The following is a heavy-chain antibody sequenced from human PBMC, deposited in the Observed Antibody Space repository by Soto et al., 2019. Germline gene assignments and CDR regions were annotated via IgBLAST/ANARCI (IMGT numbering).Heavy chain of an antibody. CDR2: INHSGST. J-gene: IGHJ6*02. CDR1: GGSFSGYY. V-gene: IGHV4-34*01. Sequence: PSETLSLTCAVYGGSFSGYYWSWIRQHPGKGLEWIGEINHSGSTNYNPSLKSRVTISVDTSKNQFTLKLSSVTAADTAVYYCARDGSVLRYFDCLFRQYYYGMDVWGQGTTVTVSS. CDR3: ARDGSVLRYFDCLFRQYYYGMDV. D-gene: IGHD3-9*01.